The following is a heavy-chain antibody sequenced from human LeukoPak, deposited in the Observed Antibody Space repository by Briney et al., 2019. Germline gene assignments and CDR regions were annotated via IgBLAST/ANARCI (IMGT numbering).Heavy chain of an antibody. D-gene: IGHD3-22*01. CDR2: VSGDGTAT. CDR3: AKRGSYDSKGGFDY. CDR1: GFTFSSHA. J-gene: IGHJ4*02. V-gene: IGHV3-23*01. Sequence: PGGSLRLSCAASGFTFSSHAMTWVRQAPGKGLEWVSVVSGDGTATYYAGSVKGRFTISRDNSKNTLYLRMNSLRAEDTAVYYCAKRGSYDSKGGFDYWGQGTLVTVSS.